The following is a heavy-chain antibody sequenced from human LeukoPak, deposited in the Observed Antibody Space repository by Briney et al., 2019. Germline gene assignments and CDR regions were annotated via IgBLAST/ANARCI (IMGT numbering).Heavy chain of an antibody. CDR1: GFTFSDYY. J-gene: IGHJ3*02. CDR2: ISSSGTTI. V-gene: IGHV3-11*01. Sequence: GGSLRLSCAASGFTFSDYYMSWIRQAPGKGLEWVSYISSSGTTIYSADSVKGRLTISRDNAKNSLYLQMNSLRAEDTAVYYCAKELLYDILTGPDAFDIWGQGTMVTVSS. D-gene: IGHD3-9*01. CDR3: AKELLYDILTGPDAFDI.